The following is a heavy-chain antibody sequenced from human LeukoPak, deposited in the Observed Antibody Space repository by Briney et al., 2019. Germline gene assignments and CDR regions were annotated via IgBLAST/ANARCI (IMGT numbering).Heavy chain of an antibody. J-gene: IGHJ4*02. V-gene: IGHV3-11*01. CDR2: ISSGGSTI. Sequence: GGSLRPSCAVSGFTFSDYYMSWIRQAPGKGLEWVSYISSGGSTISHADSVKGRFTISRDNAENSLYLQMNSLRAEDTALYYCAKGRLPIDYWGQGSLVTVSS. CDR3: AKGRLPIDY. CDR1: GFTFSDYY. D-gene: IGHD3-16*01.